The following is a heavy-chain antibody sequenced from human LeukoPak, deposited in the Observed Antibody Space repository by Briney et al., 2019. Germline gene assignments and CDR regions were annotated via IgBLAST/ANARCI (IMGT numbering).Heavy chain of an antibody. D-gene: IGHD3-16*02. V-gene: IGHV3-74*01. CDR3: AKGESRYVWGSYRSFYYFDY. CDR2: INSDGSST. Sequence: GGSLRLSCAASGFTFSSYWMHWVRQAPGKGLVWVSRINSDGSSTYYADSVKGRFTISRDNSKNTLYLQMNSLRAEDTAVYYCAKGESRYVWGSYRSFYYFDYWGQGTLVTVSS. J-gene: IGHJ4*02. CDR1: GFTFSSYW.